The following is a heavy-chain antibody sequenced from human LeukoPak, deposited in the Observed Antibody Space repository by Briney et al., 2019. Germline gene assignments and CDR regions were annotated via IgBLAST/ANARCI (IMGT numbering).Heavy chain of an antibody. D-gene: IGHD3-9*01. CDR3: ARDSQTLPKNYDILTGYSHNWFDP. CDR2: MNPNSGNT. Sequence: GASVKVSCKASGYTFTSYDINWVRQATGQGLEWMGWMNPNSGNTGYAQKFQGRVTMTRNTSISTAYMELSSLRSEDTAVYYCARDSQTLPKNYDILTGYSHNWFDPWGQGTLVTVSS. V-gene: IGHV1-8*01. CDR1: GYTFTSYD. J-gene: IGHJ5*02.